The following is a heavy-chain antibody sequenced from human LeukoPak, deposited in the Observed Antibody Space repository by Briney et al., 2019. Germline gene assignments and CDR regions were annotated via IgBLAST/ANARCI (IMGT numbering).Heavy chain of an antibody. V-gene: IGHV6-1*01. CDR3: ARDVGTTGWHTFDY. CDR1: GDSVSSDNGA. J-gene: IGHJ4*02. Sequence: SRTLSLTCAISGDSVSSDNGAWIWIRQSPSRGLEWLGRAYYRSKWYNDYAASIQGRITINPDTSKNQFSLQLYSVTPEDTAVYYCARDVGTTGWHTFDYWGQGTLVTVSS. D-gene: IGHD6-19*01. CDR2: AYYRSKWYN.